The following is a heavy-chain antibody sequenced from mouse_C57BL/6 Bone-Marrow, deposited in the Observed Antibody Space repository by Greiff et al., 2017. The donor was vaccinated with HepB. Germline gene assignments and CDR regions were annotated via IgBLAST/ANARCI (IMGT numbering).Heavy chain of an antibody. CDR3: ARHSSGYFYAMDY. V-gene: IGHV1-5*01. J-gene: IGHJ4*01. D-gene: IGHD3-2*02. CDR1: GYTFTSYW. Sequence: VQLQQSGTVLARPGASVKMSCKTSGYTFTSYWMHWVKQRPGQGLEWIGAIYPGNSDTSYNQKFKGKAKLTAVTSASTAYMQLNSLTSEDSAVYFCARHSSGYFYAMDYWGQGTSVTVSS. CDR2: IYPGNSDT.